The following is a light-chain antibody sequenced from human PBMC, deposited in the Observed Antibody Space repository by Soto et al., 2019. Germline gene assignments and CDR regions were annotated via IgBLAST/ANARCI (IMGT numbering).Light chain of an antibody. CDR1: SSDIGSYNY. CDR2: EVS. CDR3: TSFAGLKV. J-gene: IGLJ2*01. V-gene: IGLV2-8*01. Sequence: QSALTQPPSASGSPGQSVTISCNGTSSDIGSYNYVSWYQQHPGKAPKLIIYEVSMRPSGVPDRFSGSKSGNTASLTVSGLQAEDEAHYYCTSFAGLKVFGGGTKLTVL.